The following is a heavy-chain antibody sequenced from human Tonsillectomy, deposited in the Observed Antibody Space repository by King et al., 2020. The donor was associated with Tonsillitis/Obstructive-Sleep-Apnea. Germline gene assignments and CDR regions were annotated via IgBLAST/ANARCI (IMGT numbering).Heavy chain of an antibody. J-gene: IGHJ4*02. CDR1: GYSFSIYW. Sequence: QLVQSGAEVKKPGESLKISCKGSGYSFSIYWIGWVRQMPGKGLEWMGIIYPGDSRTRYSPSFQGQVTISADTSISTAYVQWSSRKASDTAMYYCVLYDFWSGYYGIDYWGQGTLVTVSS. CDR3: VLYDFWSGYYGIDY. D-gene: IGHD3-3*01. CDR2: IYPGDSRT. V-gene: IGHV5-51*01.